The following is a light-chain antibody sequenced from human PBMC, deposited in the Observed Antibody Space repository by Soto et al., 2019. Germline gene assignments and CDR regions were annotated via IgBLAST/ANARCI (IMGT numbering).Light chain of an antibody. J-gene: IGKJ2*01. CDR1: QSLSGW. CDR3: QQYNMLYT. Sequence: DVQMTQSPSTLSASVGDRVTITCRASQSLSGWLAWYQQKPGKAPKLLIYKGSTLESGVPSRFSGSGSGTEFTLTISSLQPDDFATYYCQQYNMLYTFGQGTRLDIK. CDR2: KGS. V-gene: IGKV1-5*03.